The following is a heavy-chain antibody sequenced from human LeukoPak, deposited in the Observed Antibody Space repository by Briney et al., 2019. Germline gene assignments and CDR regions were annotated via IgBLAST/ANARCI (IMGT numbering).Heavy chain of an antibody. V-gene: IGHV3-23*01. CDR3: AKEKKGDY. J-gene: IGHJ4*02. CDR2: ISRSGDGT. CDR1: GFTFSNYV. Sequence: GGSLRLSCAASGFTFSNYVMSWVRQAPGRGLEWVSAISRSGDGTYYADSVKGRFAISRDNSKNTLYLQMNSLRAEDTAVYYCAKEKKGDYWGQGTLVTVSS.